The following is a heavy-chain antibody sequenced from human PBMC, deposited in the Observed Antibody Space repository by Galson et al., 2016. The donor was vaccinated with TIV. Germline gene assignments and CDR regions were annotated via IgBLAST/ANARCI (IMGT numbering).Heavy chain of an antibody. CDR1: GDFISRGGYY. CDR2: IFHSGNT. D-gene: IGHD2-21*02. J-gene: IGHJ4*02. Sequence: LSLTCTVSGDFISRGGYYWSWIRQHPERGLEWIGYIFHSGNTYYNPSLKSRIIMSVDTSKSLFSLKLSSVTAADTAVYYCAAGSFCSDSDCYYGGFDYWGLGTLVTVSS. V-gene: IGHV4-31*03. CDR3: AAGSFCSDSDCYYGGFDY.